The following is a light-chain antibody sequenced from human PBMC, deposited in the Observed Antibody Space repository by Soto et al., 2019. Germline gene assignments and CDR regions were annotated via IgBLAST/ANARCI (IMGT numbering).Light chain of an antibody. CDR3: AAWDDSLNGVV. J-gene: IGLJ3*02. V-gene: IGLV1-44*01. CDR2: NNN. CDR1: SSNIGSTT. Sequence: QSVLTQPPSASGTPGQRVTIACSGSSSNIGSTTVKWYQQLPGTAPKLLIYNNNQRPSGVPDRFSGSKSGTSASLAISGLKSEDEPDYYCAAWDDSLNGVVFGGGTKLTVL.